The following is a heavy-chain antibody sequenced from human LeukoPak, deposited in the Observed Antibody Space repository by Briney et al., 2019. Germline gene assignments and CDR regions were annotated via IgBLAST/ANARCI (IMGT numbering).Heavy chain of an antibody. D-gene: IGHD3-22*01. J-gene: IGHJ4*02. CDR2: ISNDGSVT. CDR1: GFTFSSYW. V-gene: IGHV3-74*01. Sequence: GGSLSLSCTASGFTFSSYWMHWIRHAPGTGPVWVSRISNDGSVTSYADSVKGRFTISRDNAKNTMYVQMNSLRAEDTAVYYCARVVYDSSGYYRYYFDYWGQGTLVTVSS. CDR3: ARVVYDSSGYYRYYFDY.